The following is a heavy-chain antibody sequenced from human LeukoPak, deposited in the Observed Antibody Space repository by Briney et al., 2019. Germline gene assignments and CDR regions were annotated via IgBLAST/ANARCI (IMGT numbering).Heavy chain of an antibody. Sequence: GGSLRLSCAASGFTFDDNTMHWVRQAPGKGLEWVSYISSSGSTIYYADSVKGRFTISRDNAKNSLYLQMNSLRAEDTAVYYCAELGITMIGGVWGKGTTVTISS. V-gene: IGHV3-48*03. D-gene: IGHD3-10*02. CDR3: AELGITMIGGV. J-gene: IGHJ6*04. CDR1: GFTFDDNT. CDR2: ISSSGSTI.